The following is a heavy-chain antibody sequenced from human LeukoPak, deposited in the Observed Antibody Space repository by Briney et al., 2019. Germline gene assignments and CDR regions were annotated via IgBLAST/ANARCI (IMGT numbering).Heavy chain of an antibody. J-gene: IGHJ4*02. CDR3: ARGHDYGDYVGGRFDY. D-gene: IGHD4-17*01. CDR2: IYNSGTT. Sequence: SETLSLTCTVSGDSISSSSYYWGWIRQPPGKGLEWIGSIYNSGTTYYNPSLKSRVTISVDTSKNQFSLKLSSVTAADTAVYYCARGHDYGDYVGGRFDYWGQGTLVTVSS. CDR1: GDSISSSSYY. V-gene: IGHV4-39*07.